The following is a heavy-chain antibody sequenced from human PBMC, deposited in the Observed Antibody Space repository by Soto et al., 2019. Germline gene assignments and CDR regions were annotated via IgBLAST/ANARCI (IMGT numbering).Heavy chain of an antibody. D-gene: IGHD2-15*01. J-gene: IGHJ4*02. Sequence: XGSLRLSFTASGFTFITYAMSWVRQAPGKGLEWVSGISGSGDDTYYADSVKGRFTISRDNSKNTLYLQMNSLRAEDTDVYYCAQEEAASFESWGQGTLVTVSS. CDR3: AQEEAASFES. CDR2: ISGSGDDT. CDR1: GFTFITYA. V-gene: IGHV3-23*01.